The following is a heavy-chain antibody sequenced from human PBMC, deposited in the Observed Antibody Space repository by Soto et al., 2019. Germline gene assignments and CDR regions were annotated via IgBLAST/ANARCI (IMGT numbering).Heavy chain of an antibody. D-gene: IGHD4-17*01. V-gene: IGHV1-18*01. CDR1: GYTFTRYG. CDR3: ARAGATVTTHFDS. J-gene: IGHJ4*02. CDR2: MSDYNGNT. Sequence: GASVKVSCKASGYTFTRYGISWVRQAPGQGLEWMGWMSDYNGNTNYAQKLQGRVTMTTDTSTSTAYMELRSLRSDDTAVYYCARAGATVTTHFDSWGQGTLVTVSS.